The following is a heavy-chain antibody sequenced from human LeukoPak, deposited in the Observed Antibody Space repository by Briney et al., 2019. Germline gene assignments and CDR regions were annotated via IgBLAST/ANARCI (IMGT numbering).Heavy chain of an antibody. J-gene: IGHJ4*02. CDR1: GYTFTGYD. CDR2: LNPHSGDT. D-gene: IGHD3-10*01. V-gene: IGHV1-8*01. CDR3: ARGPPHYGSGY. Sequence: SVKVSCKASGYTFTGYDINWVRQATGQGLEWMGWLNPHSGDTGSAQTFQGRVTMTRDTSISTAYMELSSLRSEDTAVYYCARGPPHYGSGYWGQGTLVTVSS.